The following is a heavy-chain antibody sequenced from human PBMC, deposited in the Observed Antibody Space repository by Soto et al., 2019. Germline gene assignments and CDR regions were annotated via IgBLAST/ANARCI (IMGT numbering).Heavy chain of an antibody. V-gene: IGHV4-34*01. CDR3: ARDSIAVADHYYYYGMDV. J-gene: IGHJ6*02. CDR2: INHSGST. Sequence: SETLSLTCAVYGGSFSGYYWSWIRQPPGKGLEWIGEINHSGSTNYNPSLKSRVTISVDTSKNQFSLKLSSVTAADTAVYYCARDSIAVADHYYYYGMDVWGQGTTVTV. CDR1: GGSFSGYY. D-gene: IGHD6-19*01.